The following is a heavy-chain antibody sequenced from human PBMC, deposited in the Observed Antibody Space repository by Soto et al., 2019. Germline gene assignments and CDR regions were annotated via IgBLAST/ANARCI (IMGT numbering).Heavy chain of an antibody. D-gene: IGHD3-10*01. CDR1: GGTFSSNA. J-gene: IGHJ4*02. Sequence: QAQLVQSGAEVKKPGSSVKVSCKASGGTFSSNAISWVRQAPGQGPEWMGGIIPMFGIENYAPKFQGRLTITADEFTSTAHMELTSLRSEDTAIYYCITMVPPRDFWGQGTLVTVSS. CDR2: IIPMFGIE. CDR3: ITMVPPRDF. V-gene: IGHV1-69*12.